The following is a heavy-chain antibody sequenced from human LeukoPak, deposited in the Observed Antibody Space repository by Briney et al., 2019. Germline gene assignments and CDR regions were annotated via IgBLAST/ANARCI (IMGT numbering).Heavy chain of an antibody. CDR3: ARGPYSSSQYNWFDP. V-gene: IGHV1-18*01. J-gene: IGHJ5*02. Sequence: ASVKVSCKASGYTFSNYGISWVRQAPGQGLEWMGWISAYNGKTSYAQKLQGRVTMTTDTSTNTAYMELRSLRSDDTAVYYCARGPYSSSQYNWFDPWGQGTLVTVSS. CDR2: ISAYNGKT. CDR1: GYTFSNYG. D-gene: IGHD6-13*01.